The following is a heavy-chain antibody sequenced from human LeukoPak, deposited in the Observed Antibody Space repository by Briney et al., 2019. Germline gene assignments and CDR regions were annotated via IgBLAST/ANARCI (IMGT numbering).Heavy chain of an antibody. J-gene: IGHJ4*02. V-gene: IGHV3-30-3*01. Sequence: GGSLRLSCAASGFTFSSYAMSWVRQAPGKGLEWVAVISYDGSNKYYADSVKGRFTISRDNSKNTLYLQMNSLRAEDTAVYYCASAYGGYSDYWGQGTLVTVSS. CDR3: ASAYGGYSDY. CDR2: ISYDGSNK. D-gene: IGHD5-12*01. CDR1: GFTFSSYA.